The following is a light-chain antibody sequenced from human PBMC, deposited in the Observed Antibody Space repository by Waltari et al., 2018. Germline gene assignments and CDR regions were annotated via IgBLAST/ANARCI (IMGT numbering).Light chain of an antibody. V-gene: IGKV1-39*01. CDR1: QSVTSY. CDR3: QQNYNTPST. Sequence: DIQLTQSPPSLSASVGDSVSIKCRASQSVTSYLSWFHQKPGKPPSLLIHGASNLHSGVPSRFSGSGSGTDFTLTISSLQPDDFATYYCQQNYNTPSTFGQGTKLDI. CDR2: GAS. J-gene: IGKJ2*02.